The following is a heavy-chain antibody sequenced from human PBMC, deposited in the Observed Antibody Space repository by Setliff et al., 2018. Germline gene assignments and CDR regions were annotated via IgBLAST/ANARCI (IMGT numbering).Heavy chain of an antibody. J-gene: IGHJ6*03. Sequence: SGPTLVNPTQTLTLTCTFSGFSLKISGVGVAWIRQPPGKGLEWLALIYWNDDTRYSRSLNNRLTVTADASRNQVVFRMTNMDPADTATYFCAHGSYEHNYDYGSSYHMDVWGKGATVTVSS. CDR3: AHGSYEHNYDYGSSYHMDV. D-gene: IGHD3-10*01. CDR1: GFSLKISGVG. CDR2: IYWNDDT. V-gene: IGHV2-5*01.